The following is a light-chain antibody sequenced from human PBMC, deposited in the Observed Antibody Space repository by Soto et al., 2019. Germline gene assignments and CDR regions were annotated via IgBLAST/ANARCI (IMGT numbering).Light chain of an antibody. CDR1: TSDIGTYDY. Sequence: QSALTQPASVSGSPGQSITISCTGTTSDIGTYDYVSWYKQHPDKAPKLIIYDVNSRPSGISNRFSGSKSGNTASLTVSGLQPEDEGYYYCSSYTTTYSLVFGGGTQLT. J-gene: IGLJ2*01. CDR2: DVN. CDR3: SSYTTTYSLV. V-gene: IGLV2-14*03.